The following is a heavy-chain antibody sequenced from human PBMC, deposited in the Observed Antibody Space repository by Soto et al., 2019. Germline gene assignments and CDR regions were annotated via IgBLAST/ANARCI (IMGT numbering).Heavy chain of an antibody. CDR3: ARGRAGSLHGTSNYYGMDV. CDR2: IIPIFGTA. D-gene: IGHD1-1*01. V-gene: IGHV1-69*06. CDR1: GGTFSSYA. Sequence: QVQLVQSGAEVKKPGSSVKVSCKASGGTFSSYAISWVRQAPGQGLEWMGGIIPIFGTANYAQKFQGRVTITADKSTSTAYMELSSLRSEDTAVYYCARGRAGSLHGTSNYYGMDVWGQGTTVTVSS. J-gene: IGHJ6*02.